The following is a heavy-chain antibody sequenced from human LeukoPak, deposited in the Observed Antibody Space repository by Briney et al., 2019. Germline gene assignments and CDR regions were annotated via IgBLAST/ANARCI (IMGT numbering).Heavy chain of an antibody. CDR2: IYYSGST. J-gene: IGHJ6*03. D-gene: IGHD6-6*01. Sequence: SETLSLTCTVSGGSISSSSYYWGWIRQPPGKGLEWIGSIYYSGSTYYNPSLKSRVTISVDTSMNQFSLKLSSVTAADTAVYYCARRTWKQLVGPSWDMDVWGKGTTVTVSS. CDR1: GGSISSSSYY. V-gene: IGHV4-39*01. CDR3: ARRTWKQLVGPSWDMDV.